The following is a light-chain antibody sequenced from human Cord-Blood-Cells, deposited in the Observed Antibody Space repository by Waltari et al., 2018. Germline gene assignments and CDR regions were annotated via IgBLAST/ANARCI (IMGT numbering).Light chain of an antibody. J-gene: IGLJ3*02. CDR2: KDS. Sequence: SYELTQPSSVSVSPGQTARITCSRDVLAKKYARWFQQKPGQAPVLVIYKDSERPSGIPERFSGSSSGTTVTLTISGAQVEDEADYYCYSAADNNLVFGGGTKLTVL. V-gene: IGLV3-27*01. CDR1: VLAKKY. CDR3: YSAADNNLV.